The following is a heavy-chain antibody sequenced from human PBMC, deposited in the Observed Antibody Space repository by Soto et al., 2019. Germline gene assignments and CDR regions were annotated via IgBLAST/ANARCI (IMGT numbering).Heavy chain of an antibody. CDR3: ARGGGYCSGGSCYCDY. V-gene: IGHV3-33*01. J-gene: IGHJ4*02. CDR1: GFTYSTYG. CDR2: IWYDGSNK. D-gene: IGHD2-15*01. Sequence: QVQLVESGGGVVQPGRSLRLSCAASGFTYSTYGMHWVRQAPGKGLEWVAVIWYDGSNKYYADSVKGRFTISRDNSKNTLFLQMNSLRAEDTAVYYCARGGGYCSGGSCYCDYWGQGTLVTVSS.